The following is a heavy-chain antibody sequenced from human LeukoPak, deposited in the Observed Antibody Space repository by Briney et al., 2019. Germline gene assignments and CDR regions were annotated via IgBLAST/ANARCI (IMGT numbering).Heavy chain of an antibody. D-gene: IGHD3-22*01. CDR2: ISGSGGST. CDR3: ARAYYDSSGPLYYFDY. CDR1: GFTFSSYA. J-gene: IGHJ4*02. Sequence: PGGSLRLSCAASGFTFSSYAMSWVRQAPGKGLEWVSAISGSGGSTYYADSVKGRFTISRDNSKNTLYLQMNSLRAEDTAVYYCARAYYDSSGPLYYFDYWGQGTLVTVSS. V-gene: IGHV3-23*01.